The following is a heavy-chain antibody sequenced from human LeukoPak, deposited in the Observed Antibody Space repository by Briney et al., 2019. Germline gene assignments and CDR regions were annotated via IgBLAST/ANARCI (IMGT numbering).Heavy chain of an antibody. D-gene: IGHD5-24*01. V-gene: IGHV3-30*02. Sequence: PGGSLRLSCAASGFTFSSYGMHWVRQAPGKGLEWVAFIRYDGSNKYYADSVKGRFTISRDNSKNTLYLQMNSLRAEDTAVYYCARDQEMATTLDYWGQGTLVTVSS. CDR1: GFTFSSYG. CDR2: IRYDGSNK. J-gene: IGHJ4*02. CDR3: ARDQEMATTLDY.